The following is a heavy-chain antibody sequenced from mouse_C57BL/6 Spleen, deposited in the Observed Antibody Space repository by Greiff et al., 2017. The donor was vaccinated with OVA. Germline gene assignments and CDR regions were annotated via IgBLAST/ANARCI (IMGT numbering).Heavy chain of an antibody. CDR1: GFTFSSYA. V-gene: IGHV5-4*01. CDR2: ISDGGSYT. J-gene: IGHJ4*01. Sequence: EVNVVESGGGLVKPGGSLKLSCAASGFTFSSYAMSWVRQTPEKRLEWVATISDGGSYTYYPDNVKGRFTISRDNAKNNLYLQMSHLKSEDTAMYYCARDRATGAMDYWGQGTSVTVSS. CDR3: ARDRATGAMDY. D-gene: IGHD3-1*01.